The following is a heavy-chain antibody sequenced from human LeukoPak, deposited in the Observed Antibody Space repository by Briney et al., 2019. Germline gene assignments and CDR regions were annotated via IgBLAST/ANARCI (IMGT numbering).Heavy chain of an antibody. J-gene: IGHJ4*02. CDR2: FYSGGST. Sequence: SETLSLTRTVFGDSISGSKYFWGWIRQPPGKGLEWIGNFYSGGSTYYNPSLKRRVAISEDTSGKQFSLRLGSVTAADTAVYFCARVGSGLNLYYFDYWGQGILVTVSS. CDR1: GDSISGSKYF. D-gene: IGHD3-3*01. CDR3: ARVGSGLNLYYFDY. V-gene: IGHV4-39*07.